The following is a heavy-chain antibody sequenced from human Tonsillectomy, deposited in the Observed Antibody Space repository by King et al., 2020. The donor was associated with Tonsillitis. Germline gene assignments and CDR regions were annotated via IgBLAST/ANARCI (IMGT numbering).Heavy chain of an antibody. D-gene: IGHD1-1*01. CDR3: ARRGVVHTTHLFDS. J-gene: IGHJ4*02. Sequence: QLQESGPGLVKPSETLSLTCTVSGGSISSYYWSWIRQPPGKGLEWIGYIYYSGSTNYNPSLKSRVTISVDTSKNQFSLKLSSVTAADTAVYYWARRGVVHTTHLFDSWGQGTLVTVSS. CDR2: IYYSGST. V-gene: IGHV4-59*08. CDR1: GGSISSYY.